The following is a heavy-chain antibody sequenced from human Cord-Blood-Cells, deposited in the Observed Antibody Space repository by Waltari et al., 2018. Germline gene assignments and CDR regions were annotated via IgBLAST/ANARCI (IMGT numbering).Heavy chain of an antibody. D-gene: IGHD2-2*01. J-gene: IGHJ3*02. CDR2: IYHSGST. CDR3: VRGRVYDIVVVPAAKGAFDI. Sequence: QVQLQESGPGLVKPSETLSLTCTVSGYSISSGYYWGWIRQPPGKGLEWIGSIYHSGSTYYNPSLKSRVTISVDTSKNQFSLKLSSVTAADTAVYYCVRGRVYDIVVVPAAKGAFDIWGQGTMVTVSS. CDR1: GYSISSGYY. V-gene: IGHV4-38-2*02.